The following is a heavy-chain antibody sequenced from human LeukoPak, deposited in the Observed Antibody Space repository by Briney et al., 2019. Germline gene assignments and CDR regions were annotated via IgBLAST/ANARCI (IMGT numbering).Heavy chain of an antibody. Sequence: SETLSLTCAVYGGSFSGYYWSWIRQPPGKGLEWIGEINHSGSTNYSPSLKSRVTISVDTSKNQFSLKLSSVTAADTAVYYCARGLRYRKFDYWGQGTLVTVSS. CDR3: ARGLRYRKFDY. CDR1: GGSFSGYY. J-gene: IGHJ4*02. CDR2: INHSGST. V-gene: IGHV4-34*01. D-gene: IGHD5-18*01.